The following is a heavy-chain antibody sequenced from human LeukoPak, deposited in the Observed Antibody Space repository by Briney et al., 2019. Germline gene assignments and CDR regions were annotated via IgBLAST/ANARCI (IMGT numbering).Heavy chain of an antibody. V-gene: IGHV3-11*01. CDR2: ISSSGSTI. CDR3: ARDLSGGNSDWFDP. CDR1: GFTFSDYY. Sequence: GSLRLSCAASGFTFSDYYMSWIRQAPGKGLEWVSYISSSGSTIYYADSVKGRFTISRDNAKNSLYLQMNSLRAEDTAVYYCARDLSGGNSDWFDPWGQGTLVTVSS. J-gene: IGHJ5*02. D-gene: IGHD4-23*01.